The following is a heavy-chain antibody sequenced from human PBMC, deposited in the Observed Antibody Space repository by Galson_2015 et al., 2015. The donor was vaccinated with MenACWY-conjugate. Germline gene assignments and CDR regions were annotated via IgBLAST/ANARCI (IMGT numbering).Heavy chain of an antibody. D-gene: IGHD3-9*01. J-gene: IGHJ6*03. CDR3: TTGRGDILTGSYYYYMDV. CDR1: GFTFSNAW. CDR2: IKSKTDGGTT. V-gene: IGHV3-15*07. Sequence: SLRLSCAASGFTFSNAWMNWVRQAPGKGLEWVGRIKSKTDGGTTDYAAPVKGRFTISRDDSKNTLYLQMNSLKTEDTAVYYCTTGRGDILTGSYYYYMDVWGKGTTVTVSS.